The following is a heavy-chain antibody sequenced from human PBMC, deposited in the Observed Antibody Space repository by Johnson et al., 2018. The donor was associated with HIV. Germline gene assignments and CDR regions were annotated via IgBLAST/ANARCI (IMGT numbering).Heavy chain of an antibody. J-gene: IGHJ3*02. CDR3: VRESLRRIPVSGPGDAAFDI. CDR1: GLTFSSYW. CDR2: IGTTDDT. D-gene: IGHD6-19*01. Sequence: VQLVESGGGLVQPGGSLILACAASGLTFSSYWMHWVRQAPGKGLEWVSAIGTTDDTYYPASVKGRFTISRDDAKDSLYLQINSLRAGDTAVYYCVRESLRRIPVSGPGDAAFDIWGLGTKVTVSS. V-gene: IGHV3-13*01.